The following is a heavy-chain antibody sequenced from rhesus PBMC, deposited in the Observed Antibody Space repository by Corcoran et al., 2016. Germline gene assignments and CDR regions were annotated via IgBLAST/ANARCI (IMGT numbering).Heavy chain of an antibody. CDR3: TRDRQLRRFDV. Sequence: QVQLVQSGAEVKEPGASAKLSCKASGYTFTSYYVNWVRQAPGQVLEWRGGKKPRNGKVGYAQSFQGRITMTRDTSSNTVYMELRSLRSEDTAVYFCTRDRQLRRFDVWGPGVLVTVSS. CDR1: GYTFTSYY. D-gene: IGHD1-26*01. CDR2: KKPRNGKV. J-gene: IGHJ5-1*01. V-gene: IGHV1S9*01.